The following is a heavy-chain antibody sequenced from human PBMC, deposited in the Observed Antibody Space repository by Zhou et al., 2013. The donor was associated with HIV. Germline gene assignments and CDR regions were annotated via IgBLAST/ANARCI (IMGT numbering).Heavy chain of an antibody. J-gene: IGHJ3*02. Sequence: QVQLVQSGAEVKKPGSSVKVSCKASGGTFSSYAISWVRQAPGQGLEWMGWINPNSGDTNCAQRFQDRVTMTRDTSITTAYMELTSLSFDDTAVYYCARDGAFDIWGQGTKVTVSS. CDR2: INPNSGDT. V-gene: IGHV1-2*02. CDR1: GGTFSSYA. CDR3: ARDGAFDI.